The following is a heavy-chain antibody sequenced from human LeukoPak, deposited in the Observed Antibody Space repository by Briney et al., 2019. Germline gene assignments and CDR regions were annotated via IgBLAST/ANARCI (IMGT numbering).Heavy chain of an antibody. CDR1: GGTFSSYA. Sequence: GASVKVSCKASGGTFSSYAISWVRQAPGQGLEWMGRIIPILGIANYAQKFQGRVTITADKSTSTAYMELSSLRSEDTAVYYCARAEAGNYYGMDAWGQGTTVTVSS. V-gene: IGHV1-69*04. CDR2: IIPILGIA. J-gene: IGHJ6*02. D-gene: IGHD6-13*01. CDR3: ARAEAGNYYGMDA.